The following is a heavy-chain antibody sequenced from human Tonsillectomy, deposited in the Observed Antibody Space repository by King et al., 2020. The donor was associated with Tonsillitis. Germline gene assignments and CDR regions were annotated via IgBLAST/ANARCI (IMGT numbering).Heavy chain of an antibody. Sequence: QLQESGPGLVKPSETLSLTCTVSGGSISSTSYYWGWIRHPPGKGLEWIGIIYYSGSTYYNPSLKSRVTISVEPSQNQFSLRLRAVTAADTAVYYCASHYCGGDCYPIAAFFDFWGQGTLVTVSS. CDR1: GGSISSTSYY. CDR3: ASHYCGGDCYPIAAFFDF. J-gene: IGHJ4*02. D-gene: IGHD2-21*02. V-gene: IGHV4-39*01. CDR2: IYYSGST.